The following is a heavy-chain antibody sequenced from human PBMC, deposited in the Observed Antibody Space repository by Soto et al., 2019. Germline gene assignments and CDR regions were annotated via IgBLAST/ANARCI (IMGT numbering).Heavy chain of an antibody. CDR1: GFMFSSYD. CDR2: QTYEGSNK. CDR3: ARAGGLLVDY. V-gene: IGHV3-30-3*01. J-gene: IGHJ4*02. D-gene: IGHD1-26*01. Sequence: QVQPVESGGGVVQPGRSLRLSCAASGFMFSSYDMHWVRQAPGKGLEWVAVQTYEGSNKYYADSVKGRFTISRDNSKNTLYLQMNSLRAEDTAAYYCARAGGLLVDYWGQGSLVTVSS.